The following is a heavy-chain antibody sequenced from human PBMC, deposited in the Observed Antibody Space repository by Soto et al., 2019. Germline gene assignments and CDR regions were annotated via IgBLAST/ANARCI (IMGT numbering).Heavy chain of an antibody. CDR2: INHSGST. CDR1: GGSFSGYY. CDR3: ARGTKQHWNGLDV. J-gene: IGHJ6*04. V-gene: IGHV4-34*01. Sequence: SETLSLTCAVYGGSFSGYYWSWIRQPPGKGLEWIGEINHSGSTNYNPSLKSRVTISVDTSKNQFSLKLSSVTAADTAVYYCARGTKQHWNGLDVWGKGTTVTVSS. D-gene: IGHD1-1*01.